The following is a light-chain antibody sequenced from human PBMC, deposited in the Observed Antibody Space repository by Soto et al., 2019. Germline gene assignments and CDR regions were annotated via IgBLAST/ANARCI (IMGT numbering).Light chain of an antibody. J-gene: IGLJ1*01. CDR3: QSYDSSLTLCV. V-gene: IGLV1-40*01. Sequence: QSVLTQPPSVSGAPGQRVTISCTGNSSNIGAGYDVHWYQQLPGTAPKLLIYGNSNRPSGVPDRFSGSKSGTSASLAITGLQAEDEADYYCQSYDSSLTLCVFGTGTKVT. CDR1: SSNIGAGYD. CDR2: GNS.